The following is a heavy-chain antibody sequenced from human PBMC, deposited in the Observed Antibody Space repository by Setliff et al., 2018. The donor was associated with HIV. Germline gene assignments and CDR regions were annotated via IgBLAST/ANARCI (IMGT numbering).Heavy chain of an antibody. D-gene: IGHD2-21*02. Sequence: SETLSLTCTVSGSFINSDYWGWIRQPPGKGLEWIGSIYHSATTYYNPSLWGRVTISLDTSKNQFSLKLSSVTAADTAVYYCARAMRGVVVTNMYYYYGMDVWGQGTTVTVSS. V-gene: IGHV4-38-2*02. CDR3: ARAMRGVVVTNMYYYYGMDV. J-gene: IGHJ6*02. CDR1: GSFINSDY. CDR2: IYHSATT.